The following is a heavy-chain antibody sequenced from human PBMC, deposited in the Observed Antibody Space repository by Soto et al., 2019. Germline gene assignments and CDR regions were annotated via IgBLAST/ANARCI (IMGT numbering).Heavy chain of an antibody. CDR1: GGTFSSYA. J-gene: IGHJ4*02. Sequence: ASVKVSCKASGGTFSSYAISWVRQAPGQGLEWMGGIIPIFGTANYAQKFQGRVTITADESTSTAYMELSSLRSEDTAVYYCARTLDYGGNSYYFDYWGQGTLVTVSS. CDR3: ARTLDYGGNSYYFDY. D-gene: IGHD4-17*01. CDR2: IIPIFGTA. V-gene: IGHV1-69*13.